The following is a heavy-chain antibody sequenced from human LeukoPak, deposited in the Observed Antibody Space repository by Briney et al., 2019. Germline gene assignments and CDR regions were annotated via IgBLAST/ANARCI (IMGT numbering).Heavy chain of an antibody. Sequence: SETLSLTCTVSGGSISSYYWSWIRQPPGKGLEWIGYIYYSGSTNYNPSLKSRVTISVDTSKNQFSLKLRSVTAADTAVYYCARHHIAVAGTNFDYWGQGTLVTVSS. D-gene: IGHD6-19*01. CDR3: ARHHIAVAGTNFDY. CDR2: IYYSGST. J-gene: IGHJ4*02. V-gene: IGHV4-59*08. CDR1: GGSISSYY.